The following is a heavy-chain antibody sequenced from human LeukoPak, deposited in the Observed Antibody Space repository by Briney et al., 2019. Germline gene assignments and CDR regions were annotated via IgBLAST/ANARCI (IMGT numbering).Heavy chain of an antibody. J-gene: IGHJ6*02. V-gene: IGHV1-2*02. CDR1: GYTFTGYY. D-gene: IGHD2-15*01. Sequence: ASVKVSCKASGYTFTGYYMHWVRQAPGQGLEWMGWINPNSGGTNYAQKFQGRVTMTRDTSISTAYMELSRLRSDDTAVYYCARDPGHCSGGSCYFAYGMDVWGQGTTVTVSS. CDR2: INPNSGGT. CDR3: ARDPGHCSGGSCYFAYGMDV.